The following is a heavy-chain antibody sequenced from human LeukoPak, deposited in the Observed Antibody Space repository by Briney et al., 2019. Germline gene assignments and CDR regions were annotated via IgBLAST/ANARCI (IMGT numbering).Heavy chain of an antibody. CDR2: MNPNSGNT. Sequence: GASVKVSCKASGYTFTSYDINWVRQATGQGLEWMGWMNPNSGNTGYAQKFQGRVTMTEDTSTDTAYMELSSLRSEDTAVYYCATPGLVTLLPAYYYGMDVWGQGTTVTVSS. CDR1: GYTFTSYD. J-gene: IGHJ6*02. D-gene: IGHD3/OR15-3a*01. CDR3: ATPGLVTLLPAYYYGMDV. V-gene: IGHV1-8*01.